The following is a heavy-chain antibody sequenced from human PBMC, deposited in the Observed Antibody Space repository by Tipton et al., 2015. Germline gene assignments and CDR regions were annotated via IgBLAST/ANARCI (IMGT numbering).Heavy chain of an antibody. CDR1: GGSISSSSYY. V-gene: IGHV4-61*01. D-gene: IGHD6-19*01. Sequence: TLSLTCTVSGGSISSSSYYWAWIRQPPGKGLEYIGYIFYSGDTNYNPSLKSRVSMSVDTSKNQISLTLTSVTAADTAVYYCAREAVARYYYGMDVWGQGTTVTVSS. CDR2: IFYSGDT. CDR3: AREAVARYYYGMDV. J-gene: IGHJ6*02.